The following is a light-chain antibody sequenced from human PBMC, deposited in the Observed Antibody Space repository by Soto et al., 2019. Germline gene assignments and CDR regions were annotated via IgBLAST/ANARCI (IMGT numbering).Light chain of an antibody. CDR1: SSDVGAYNY. V-gene: IGLV2-8*01. CDR3: KSYAGSNTYV. CDR2: EVV. Sequence: QSALTQPASVSGSPGQSITISCTGTSSDVGAYNYVSWYQHHPGKVPRLIIYEVVQRPSGVPDRFSGSKSGNTASLTVSGLQAADEADYFCKSYAGSNTYVFGSGTKVTVL. J-gene: IGLJ1*01.